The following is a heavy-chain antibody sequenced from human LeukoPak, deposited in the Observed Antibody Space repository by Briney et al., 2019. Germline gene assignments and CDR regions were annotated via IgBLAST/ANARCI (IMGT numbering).Heavy chain of an antibody. CDR3: ARLVAATGNFDY. J-gene: IGHJ4*02. Sequence: SWVRQPPGKGLEWIGYIYHSGRTYYNPSLKSRVTISVDRSKNQFSLKLSSVTAADTAVYYCARLVAATGNFDYWGQGTLVTVSS. D-gene: IGHD6-13*01. V-gene: IGHV4-30-2*01. CDR2: IYHSGRT.